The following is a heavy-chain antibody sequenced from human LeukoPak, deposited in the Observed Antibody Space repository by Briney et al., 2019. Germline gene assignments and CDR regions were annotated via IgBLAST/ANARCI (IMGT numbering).Heavy chain of an antibody. CDR1: GYTFTSYY. CDR2: INPNSGGT. Sequence: GASVKVSCKASGYTFTSYYMHWVRQAPGQGLEWMGRINPNSGGTNYAQKFQGRVTMTRDTSISTAYMELSRLRSDDTAVYYCARDAGSRDGYNFIPDYWGQGTLVTVSS. CDR3: ARDAGSRDGYNFIPDY. D-gene: IGHD5-24*01. J-gene: IGHJ4*02. V-gene: IGHV1-2*06.